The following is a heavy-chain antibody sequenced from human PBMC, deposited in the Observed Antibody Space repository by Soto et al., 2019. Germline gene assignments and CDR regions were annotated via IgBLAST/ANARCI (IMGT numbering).Heavy chain of an antibody. V-gene: IGHV4-31*03. J-gene: IGHJ5*02. D-gene: IGHD4-17*01. Sequence: SETLSLTCTVSGGSISSGGYYWSWIRQHPGKGLEWIGYIYYSGSTYYNPSLKSRVTISVDTSKNQFSLKLSSVTAADTAVYYCARAATPVTTRISNWFDPWGQGTLVTLSS. CDR1: GGSISSGGYY. CDR2: IYYSGST. CDR3: ARAATPVTTRISNWFDP.